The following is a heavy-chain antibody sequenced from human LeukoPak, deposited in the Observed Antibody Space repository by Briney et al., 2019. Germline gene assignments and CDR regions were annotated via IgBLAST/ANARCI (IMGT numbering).Heavy chain of an antibody. V-gene: IGHV3-21*01. CDR2: ISSSSNYI. CDR1: GFTFSSYS. D-gene: IGHD1-26*01. J-gene: IGHJ4*02. Sequence: GGSLRLSCAASGFTFSSYSMNWVRQAPGKGLEWVSSISSSSNYIYYADSVKGRFTISRDNAKKSLYLQTNSLRDEDTAVYYCARDSVVEVLNLDYWGQGTLVTVSS. CDR3: ARDSVVEVLNLDY.